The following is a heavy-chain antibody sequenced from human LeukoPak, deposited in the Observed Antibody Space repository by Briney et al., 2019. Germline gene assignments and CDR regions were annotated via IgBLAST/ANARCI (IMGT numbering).Heavy chain of an antibody. D-gene: IGHD3-22*01. CDR3: AKGSDYYDGSGYYN. Sequence: GGTLRLSCAASGFTFSSYGMSWVRQAPGKGLGWVSAISGSGGSTYYADSVKGRFTISRDNSKNTLYLQMNSLRAEDTAVYYCAKGSDYYDGSGYYNWGQGTLVTVSS. J-gene: IGHJ4*02. CDR2: ISGSGGST. V-gene: IGHV3-23*01. CDR1: GFTFSSYG.